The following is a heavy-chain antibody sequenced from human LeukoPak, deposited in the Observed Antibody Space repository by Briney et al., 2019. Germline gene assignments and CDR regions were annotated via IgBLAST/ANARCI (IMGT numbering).Heavy chain of an antibody. V-gene: IGHV4-38-2*01. CDR1: GYSISSGYY. CDR2: IYHSGST. D-gene: IGHD3-22*01. CDR3: ATAAVVGGYYRPFDY. J-gene: IGHJ4*02. Sequence: PSETLSLTXAVSGYSISSGYYWGWIRHPPGKGLEWIGSIYHSGSTYYNPSLKSRVTISVDTSKNQFSLKLSSVTAADTAVYYCATAAVVGGYYRPFDYWGQGTLVTVSS.